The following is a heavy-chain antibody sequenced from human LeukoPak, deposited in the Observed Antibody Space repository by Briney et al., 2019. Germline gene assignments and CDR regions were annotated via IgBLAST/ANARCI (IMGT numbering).Heavy chain of an antibody. CDR1: GGSISSSSYY. J-gene: IGHJ4*02. V-gene: IGHV4-39*01. CDR3: AGSSSSWYQVY. CDR2: IYYRGST. Sequence: PETLSLTCTVSGGSISSSSYYWGWIRQPPGKGLEWIGSIYYRGSTYYNPSLKSRVTISVDTSKNQFSLKLSSVTAADTAVYYCAGSSSSWYQVYWGQGTLVTVSS. D-gene: IGHD6-13*01.